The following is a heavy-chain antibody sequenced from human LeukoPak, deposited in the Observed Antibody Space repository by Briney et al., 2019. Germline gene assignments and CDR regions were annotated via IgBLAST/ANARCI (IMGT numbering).Heavy chain of an antibody. Sequence: SETLSLTCAVSGASLSGYYWSWIRQSPGKGLEWIGEINYGGFTNYNPSLKSRVTISVDTSRNQIALRLSSPTAADTAVYFCARSHLWPSGTFDIWGQGTVVAVSS. CDR2: INYGGFT. V-gene: IGHV4-34*01. CDR1: GASLSGYY. CDR3: ARSHLWPSGTFDI. D-gene: IGHD5-18*01. J-gene: IGHJ3*02.